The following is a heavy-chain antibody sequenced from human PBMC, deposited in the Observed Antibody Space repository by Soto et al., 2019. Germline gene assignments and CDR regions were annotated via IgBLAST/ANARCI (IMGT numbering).Heavy chain of an antibody. Sequence: EVQLLESGGGLVQPGGSLRLSCAASGFTFSSYAMSWVRQAPGKGLEWVSAISGSGGSTYYAASVKGRFTISRDNSKNTLYLPMNILRAEDTAVYYCANDVSPRYFDFRLYYYYGMDVWGQGITVTVSS. V-gene: IGHV3-23*01. CDR3: ANDVSPRYFDFRLYYYYGMDV. CDR1: GFTFSSYA. CDR2: ISGSGGST. J-gene: IGHJ6*02. D-gene: IGHD3-9*01.